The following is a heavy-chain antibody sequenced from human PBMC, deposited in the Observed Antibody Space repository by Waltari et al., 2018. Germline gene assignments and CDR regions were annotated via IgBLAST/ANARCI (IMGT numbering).Heavy chain of an antibody. Sequence: QVQLVQSGAEGKKPGSSVKVSCKASGGTCSNDPLSWGRQAPGQGLEWMGGLSRTFGTANSAQKFQGRVTITADESATTAYMALSRLTSEDPAVYYWARGPGVAAAPWYFDYWGPGTLVTVSS. CDR1: GGTCSNDP. CDR2: LSRTFGTA. J-gene: IGHJ4*02. CDR3: ARGPGVAAAPWYFDY. D-gene: IGHD7-27*01. V-gene: IGHV1-69*12.